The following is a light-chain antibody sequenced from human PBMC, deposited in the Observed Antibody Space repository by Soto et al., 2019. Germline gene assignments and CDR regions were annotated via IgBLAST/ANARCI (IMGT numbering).Light chain of an antibody. CDR1: QSVSSY. CDR3: QQRSNWPTLT. CDR2: DAS. J-gene: IGKJ4*01. V-gene: IGKV3-11*01. Sequence: EIVLTQSPATLSLSPGERATLSCRASQSVSSYLAWYQQKPGQAPRLLIYDASNRATGIPARFSGSGPGTDFTLTIRSLEPEDFAVYYCQQRSNWPTLTFGGGTKVEIK.